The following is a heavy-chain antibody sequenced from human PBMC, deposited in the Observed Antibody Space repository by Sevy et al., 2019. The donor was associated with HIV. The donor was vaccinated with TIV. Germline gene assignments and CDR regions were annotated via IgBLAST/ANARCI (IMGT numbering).Heavy chain of an antibody. CDR2: ISYDGSSH. Sequence: GGSLRLSCAASEFMFSTYAMHWVRQAPGKGLEWVAVISYDGSSHYYADSLKGRVTISRDNSKNTLFLQMTSLRVEDTAFYYCARDAGYSTGWYPSDYWGQGTLVTVSS. J-gene: IGHJ4*02. D-gene: IGHD6-19*01. CDR1: EFMFSTYA. CDR3: ARDAGYSTGWYPSDY. V-gene: IGHV3-30-3*01.